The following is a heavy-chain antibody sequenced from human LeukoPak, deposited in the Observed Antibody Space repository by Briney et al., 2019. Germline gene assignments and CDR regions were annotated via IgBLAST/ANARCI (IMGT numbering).Heavy chain of an antibody. J-gene: IGHJ4*02. Sequence: PSETLSLTCAVYGGSFSGYYWSWIRQPPGKGLEWIGKIYYSGSTYYNSSLKSRVTISVDTSKNQFSLKLSSVTAADTAVYYCARDDPNKYYFDYWGQGTLVTVSS. D-gene: IGHD2/OR15-2a*01. CDR3: ARDDPNKYYFDY. CDR2: IYYSGST. CDR1: GGSFSGYY. V-gene: IGHV4-34*01.